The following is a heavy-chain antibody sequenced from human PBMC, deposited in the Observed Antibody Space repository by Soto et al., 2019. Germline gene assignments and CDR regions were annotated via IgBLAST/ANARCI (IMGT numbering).Heavy chain of an antibody. V-gene: IGHV4-59*01. Sequence: PSETLSLTCTVSGGSISSYYWSWIRQPPGKGLEWIGYIYYSGSTNYNPSLKSRVTISVDTSKNQFSLKLSSVTAADTAVYYCAGGQYCTNGVCPRGVYYYYYYMDVWGKGTTVTVSS. CDR1: GGSISSYY. J-gene: IGHJ6*03. CDR3: AGGQYCTNGVCPRGVYYYYYYMDV. D-gene: IGHD2-8*01. CDR2: IYYSGST.